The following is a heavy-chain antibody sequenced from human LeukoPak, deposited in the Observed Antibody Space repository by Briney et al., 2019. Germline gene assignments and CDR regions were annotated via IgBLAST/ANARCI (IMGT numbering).Heavy chain of an antibody. CDR1: GGSISGFY. V-gene: IGHV4-4*07. J-gene: IGHJ4*02. Sequence: PSETLSLTCTVSGGSISGFYWTWIRQPAGKGLEWIGRIYSSGNTNYNRSLKSRVTMSVDTSKNQFSLNLSSVTAADTAVYYCARSALDTSGTYYNPQPFDYWGQGTLVTVSS. D-gene: IGHD3-10*01. CDR3: ARSALDTSGTYYNPQPFDY. CDR2: IYSSGNT.